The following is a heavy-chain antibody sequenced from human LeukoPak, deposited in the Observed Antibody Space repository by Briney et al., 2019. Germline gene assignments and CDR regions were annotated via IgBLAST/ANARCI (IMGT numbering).Heavy chain of an antibody. D-gene: IGHD3-22*01. CDR1: GGSISSGGYS. Sequence: SEPLSLTCAVSGGSISSGGYSWSWIRPPPGKGLEWIGYIYHSGSTYYNPSLKSRVTISVDRSKNQFSLKLSSVAAADTAVYYCARGMAWNYYDSSGYGLSGAFDIWGQGTMVTVSS. V-gene: IGHV4-30-2*01. CDR2: IYHSGST. CDR3: ARGMAWNYYDSSGYGLSGAFDI. J-gene: IGHJ3*02.